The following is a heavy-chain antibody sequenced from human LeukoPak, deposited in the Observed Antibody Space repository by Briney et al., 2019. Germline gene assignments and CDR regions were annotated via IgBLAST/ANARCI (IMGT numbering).Heavy chain of an antibody. Sequence: GGSLRLSCAASGFTFSRYSMSWVRQAPGKGLEWVSAIRGSGDSTYYAESLKGRFIISRDNSKNTLNLQMNSLRAEDTAVYYCAKRSPDVDTGYFDYWGQGTLVTVSS. CDR1: GFTFSRYS. D-gene: IGHD3/OR15-3a*01. V-gene: IGHV3-23*01. CDR3: AKRSPDVDTGYFDY. J-gene: IGHJ4*02. CDR2: IRGSGDST.